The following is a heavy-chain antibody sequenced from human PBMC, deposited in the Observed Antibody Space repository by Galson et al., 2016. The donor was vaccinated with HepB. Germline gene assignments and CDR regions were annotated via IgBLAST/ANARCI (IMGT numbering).Heavy chain of an antibody. V-gene: IGHV3-30-3*01. Sequence: SLRLSCAASGFTLSNYAIHWVRQAPGKGLEWVAIILYDGSNKYYADSVKGRFTISRDNSKNTLYLQMNSLRAEDTAVYYCARDRHTVGLDLWGQGTLVTAS. D-gene: IGHD1-26*01. CDR3: ARDRHTVGLDL. CDR1: GFTLSNYA. CDR2: ILYDGSNK. J-gene: IGHJ4*02.